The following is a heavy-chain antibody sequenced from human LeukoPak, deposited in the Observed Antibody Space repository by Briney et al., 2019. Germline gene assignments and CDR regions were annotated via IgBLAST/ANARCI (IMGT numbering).Heavy chain of an antibody. CDR1: GFTFDDYA. CDR3: QKTAYDILTGYYKGYFDY. Sequence: GSSLRLSCAASGFTFDDYAMPFVPQAPGKGLEWFTGISWNSGSIGYADSVKGRFTISRDNAKDSLYLQMNSLRAEDAVFFFKQKTAYDILTGYYKGYFDYWGQGTLVTVSS. D-gene: IGHD3-9*01. CDR2: ISWNSGSI. J-gene: IGHJ4*02. V-gene: IGHV3-9*01.